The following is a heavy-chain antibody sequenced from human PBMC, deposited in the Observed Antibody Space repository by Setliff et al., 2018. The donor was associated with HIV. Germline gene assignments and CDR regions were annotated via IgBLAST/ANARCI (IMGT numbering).Heavy chain of an antibody. J-gene: IGHJ5*02. Sequence: GASVKVSCKASGGTFSTYPINWVRQAPGQGLEWMGGIIPIFGTANYAQKFQGRVTITTDESTNTAYMELSSLGSEDTAVYYCARSLGHDYGDNDSPLYNWFDPWGQGTLVTVSS. CDR1: GGTFSTYP. D-gene: IGHD4-17*01. CDR3: ARSLGHDYGDNDSPLYNWFDP. V-gene: IGHV1-69*05. CDR2: IIPIFGTA.